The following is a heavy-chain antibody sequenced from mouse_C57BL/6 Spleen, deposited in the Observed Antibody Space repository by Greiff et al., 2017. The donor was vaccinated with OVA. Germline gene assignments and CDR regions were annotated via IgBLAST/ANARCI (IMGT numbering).Heavy chain of an antibody. V-gene: IGHV5-4*03. J-gene: IGHJ3*01. CDR1: GFTFSSYA. Sequence: EVKLMESGGGLVKPGGSLKLSCAASGFTFSSYAMSWVRQTPEKRLEWVATISDGGSYTYYPDNVKGRFTISRDNAKNNLYLQMSHLKSEDTAMYYCSRYRDYYGSRGFAYWSQETLVTVSA. CDR3: SRYRDYYGSRGFAY. CDR2: ISDGGSYT. D-gene: IGHD1-1*01.